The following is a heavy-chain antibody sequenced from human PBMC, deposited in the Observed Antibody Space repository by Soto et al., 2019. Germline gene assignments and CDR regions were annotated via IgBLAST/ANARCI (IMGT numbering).Heavy chain of an antibody. Sequence: QVQLVESGGGVVQPGGSLRLSCAASGFIFSSYGMHWVRQAPGKGLEWVAVIWFDGSNEYYADSVKGRFTISRDNSKNTLHLQMNSLRADDTAVYYCARAMAATTPFDYWGQGTEVTVSS. CDR2: IWFDGSNE. D-gene: IGHD1-26*01. J-gene: IGHJ4*02. CDR3: ARAMAATTPFDY. V-gene: IGHV3-33*01. CDR1: GFIFSSYG.